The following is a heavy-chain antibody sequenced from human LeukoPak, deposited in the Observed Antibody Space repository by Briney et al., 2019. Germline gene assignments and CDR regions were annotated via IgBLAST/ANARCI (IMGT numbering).Heavy chain of an antibody. CDR1: GDSISSYY. Sequence: PSETLSLTCTVPGDSISSYYWSWIRQPPGKGLEWIGYMHNGVHTNYNPSLKSRVTISGDTSKNQLSLKLTSVTAAATAVYYCAATIKGDYGDTNLDYWRQGTLVTVSS. CDR3: AATIKGDYGDTNLDY. D-gene: IGHD4/OR15-4a*01. J-gene: IGHJ4*02. CDR2: MHNGVHT. V-gene: IGHV4-59*01.